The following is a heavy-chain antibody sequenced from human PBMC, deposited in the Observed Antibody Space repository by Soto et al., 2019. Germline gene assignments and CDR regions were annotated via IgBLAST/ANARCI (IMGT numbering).Heavy chain of an antibody. CDR3: ARRYGLSAFDI. V-gene: IGHV4-59*08. D-gene: IGHD3-10*01. J-gene: IGHJ3*02. CDR2: IYYSGST. CDR1: GGSISSYC. Sequence: SETLSLTCTVSGGSISSYCWSWIRQPPGKGLEWIGYIYYSGSTNYNPSLKSRVTISVDTSKNQFSLKLSSVTAADTAVYFCARRYGLSAFDIWGQGTMVTVSS.